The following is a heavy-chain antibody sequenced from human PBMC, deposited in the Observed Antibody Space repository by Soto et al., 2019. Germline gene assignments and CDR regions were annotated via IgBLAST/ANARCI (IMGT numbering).Heavy chain of an antibody. Sequence: GESLKISCKASGYSSANFWIGWVRQMPGKGLEWMGFIHLGGSETRYVPSFQDQVTISAAKSINTAYLQWSSLKASDTAMYYCAREGYDILTGYYKTYYYYGMDVWGQGTTVTVSS. V-gene: IGHV5-51*01. J-gene: IGHJ6*02. D-gene: IGHD3-9*01. CDR2: IHLGGSET. CDR3: AREGYDILTGYYKTYYYYGMDV. CDR1: GYSSANFW.